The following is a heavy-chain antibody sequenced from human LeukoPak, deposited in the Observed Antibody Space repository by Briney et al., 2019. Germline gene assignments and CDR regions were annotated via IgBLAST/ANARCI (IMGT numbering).Heavy chain of an antibody. J-gene: IGHJ4*02. CDR1: GFTFSSYA. V-gene: IGHV3-23*01. CDR2: ISGSGGST. D-gene: IGHD6-19*01. CDR3: AKGIAVALGLDY. Sequence: GGSLGLSCAASGFTFSSYAMSWVRQAPGKGLEWVSAISGSGGSTYYADSVKGRFTISRDNSKNTLYLQMNSLRAEDTAVYYCAKGIAVALGLDYWGQGTLVTVSS.